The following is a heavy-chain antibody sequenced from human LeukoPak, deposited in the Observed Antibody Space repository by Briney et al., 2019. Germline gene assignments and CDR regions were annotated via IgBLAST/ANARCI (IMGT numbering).Heavy chain of an antibody. CDR1: GYTFTTYY. V-gene: IGHV1-46*01. J-gene: IGHJ4*02. D-gene: IGHD1-14*01. Sequence: ASVKVSCKTSGYTFTTYYVHWVRQAPGQGLDWMGVIKPEGGTTIYAQKFQGRVTLTRDTSTSTVYMDLTSLRSEDTAVYYCARLEGITAKMGDWGQGTLVTVSS. CDR3: ARLEGITAKMGD. CDR2: IKPEGGTT.